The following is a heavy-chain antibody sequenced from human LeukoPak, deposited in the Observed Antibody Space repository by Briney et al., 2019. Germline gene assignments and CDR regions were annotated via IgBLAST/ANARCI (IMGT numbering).Heavy chain of an antibody. J-gene: IGHJ4*02. D-gene: IGHD6-19*01. CDR2: INHSGST. CDR1: GGSFSGYY. V-gene: IGHV4-34*01. Sequence: SETLSLTCAVYGGSFSGYYWSWIRQPPGKGLEWIGKINHSGSTNYNPSLKSRVTISVDTSKNQFSLKLSSVTAADTAVYYCARAQSGWYGYWGQGTLVTVSS. CDR3: ARAQSGWYGY.